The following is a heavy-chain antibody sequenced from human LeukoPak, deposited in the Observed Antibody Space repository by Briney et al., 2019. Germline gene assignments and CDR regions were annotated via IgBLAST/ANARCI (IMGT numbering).Heavy chain of an antibody. D-gene: IGHD2-15*01. CDR1: GFTLSRYD. V-gene: IGHV3-30*04. CDR3: ARDRGYCSGGSCYSAFDY. Sequence: GRSLRLSCAASGFTLSRYDMHWVRQAPGKGLEWVAIISYDGSDKYYADSVKGRFTISRDNSKNTLYVQMNSLGPGDTALYYCARDRGYCSGGSCYSAFDYWGQGTLVTVSS. J-gene: IGHJ4*02. CDR2: ISYDGSDK.